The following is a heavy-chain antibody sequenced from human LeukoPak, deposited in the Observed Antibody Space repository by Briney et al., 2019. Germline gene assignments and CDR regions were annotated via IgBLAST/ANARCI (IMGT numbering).Heavy chain of an antibody. D-gene: IGHD3-10*01. J-gene: IGHJ4*02. CDR1: GFTFSSYW. CDR2: ISSSSSYI. Sequence: GGSLRLSCGASGFTFSSYWMHWVRQAPGKGLVWVSSISSSSSYIYYADSVKGRFTISRDNAKNSLYLQMNSLRAEDTAVYYCAKDRGSIGGYFDYWGQGTLVTVSS. CDR3: AKDRGSIGGYFDY. V-gene: IGHV3-21*01.